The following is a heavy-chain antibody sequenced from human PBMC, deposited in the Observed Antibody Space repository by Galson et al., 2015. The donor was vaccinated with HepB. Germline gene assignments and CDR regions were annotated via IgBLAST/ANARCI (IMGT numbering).Heavy chain of an antibody. Sequence: TLSLTCTVSGGSISSGDYYWSWIRQPPGKGLEWIGYIYYSGSTYYNPSLKSRVTISVDTSKNQFSLKLSSVTAADTAVYYCARAHGAHYSFDYWGQGTLVTVSS. CDR2: IYYSGST. D-gene: IGHD4-17*01. CDR3: ARAHGAHYSFDY. J-gene: IGHJ4*02. V-gene: IGHV4-30-4*01. CDR1: GGSISSGDYY.